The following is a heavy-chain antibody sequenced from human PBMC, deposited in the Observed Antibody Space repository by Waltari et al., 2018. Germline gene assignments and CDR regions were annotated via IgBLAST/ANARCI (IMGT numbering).Heavy chain of an antibody. CDR1: GGSVSTYY. CDR2: IYHSGRS. J-gene: IGHJ5*01. D-gene: IGHD3-22*01. CDR3: ARHAADSSGYFYGFDS. Sequence: QVQLQESGPGMVKPSETLSLTCTVSGGSVSTYYWSWIRQPPGKGLEWIGFIYHSGRSDYNPYLKSRVTMSVDTSKNQLSPKLSSVTAADTAVFYCARHAADSSGYFYGFDSWGQGTLVTVSS. V-gene: IGHV4-59*08.